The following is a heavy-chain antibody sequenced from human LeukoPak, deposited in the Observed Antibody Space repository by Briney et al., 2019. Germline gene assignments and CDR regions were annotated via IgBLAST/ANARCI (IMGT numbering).Heavy chain of an antibody. CDR1: GYTFTNYD. V-gene: IGHV1-8*01. CDR3: ARVPAARDFGY. D-gene: IGHD2-15*01. Sequence: ASVKVSCTASGYTFTNYDIHWVRQASGQGLEWMGWMNPYSGNTGYAQKFQGRVTMTRDTSINTAYLELSSLKSGDTAVYYRARVPAARDFGYWGQGTPVIVSS. CDR2: MNPYSGNT. J-gene: IGHJ4*02.